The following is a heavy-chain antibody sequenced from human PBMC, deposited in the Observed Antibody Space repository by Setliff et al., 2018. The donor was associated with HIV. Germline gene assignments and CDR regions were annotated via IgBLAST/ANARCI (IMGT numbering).Heavy chain of an antibody. CDR2: IHYTGNT. Sequence: SETLSLTCTVSGGSITSTTYYWGWIRQPPGKGLEWIGTIHYTGNTCHNPSLKSRVTISVEASKNQISLKLTAVTAADSAVYYCAREGDGIDFWGQGTLVTVSS. V-gene: IGHV4-39*02. J-gene: IGHJ4*02. D-gene: IGHD2-21*02. CDR3: AREGDGIDF. CDR1: GGSITSTTYY.